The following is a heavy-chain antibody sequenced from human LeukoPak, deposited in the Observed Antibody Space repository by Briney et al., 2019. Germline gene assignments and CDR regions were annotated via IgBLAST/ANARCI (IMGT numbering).Heavy chain of an antibody. D-gene: IGHD3-9*01. CDR1: GFTFSSYE. V-gene: IGHV3-30-3*01. CDR2: TSFDGSNK. Sequence: GGSLRLSCAASGFTFSSYEMNWVRQAPGKGLEWVAVTSFDGSNKFYADSVKGRFTISRDNSKTMLYLQMSSLRTEDTAVYYCAREIFYGLDIWGQGTTVTVSS. J-gene: IGHJ6*02. CDR3: AREIFYGLDI.